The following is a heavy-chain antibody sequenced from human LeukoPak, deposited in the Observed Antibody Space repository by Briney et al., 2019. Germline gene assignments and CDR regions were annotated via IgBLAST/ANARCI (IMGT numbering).Heavy chain of an antibody. J-gene: IGHJ6*03. V-gene: IGHV1-69*05. D-gene: IGHD6-6*01. CDR3: ARDGSSGNYYYYYMDV. Sequence: GASVKVSCKASGYTLSNNGITWVRQAPGQGLEWMGGIIPIFGTANYAQKFQGRVTITTDESTSTAYMELSSLRSEDTAVYYCARDGSSGNYYYYYMDVWGKGTTVTVSS. CDR1: GYTLSNNG. CDR2: IIPIFGTA.